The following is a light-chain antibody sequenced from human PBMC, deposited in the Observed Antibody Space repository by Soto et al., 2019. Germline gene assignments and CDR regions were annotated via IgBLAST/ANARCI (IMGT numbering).Light chain of an antibody. CDR3: QQYSGYSTT. CDR2: KAS. CDR1: QSISNG. Sequence: DIQMTQSPSTLSASVGDRVTITCRASQSISNGLAWYQQKPGKAPKLLIYKASSLESGVPSSLSGSGSGTEFNLTISSLQPDDFATYFCQQYSGYSTTFGQGTRVEVK. J-gene: IGKJ1*01. V-gene: IGKV1-5*03.